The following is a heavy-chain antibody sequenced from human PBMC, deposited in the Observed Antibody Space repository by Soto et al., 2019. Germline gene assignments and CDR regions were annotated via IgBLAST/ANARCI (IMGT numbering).Heavy chain of an antibody. V-gene: IGHV3-33*01. Sequence: QMQLVESGGGVVQPGRSLRLSCAASGFIFRNYAMHWVRQAPGKGLEWVSTIWYDGTNKYYGDSVKGRFTISRDNSENTLYLQMDSLRVEDTAVYYCARDPTVYWDELVFYVENRKGPGVRFDPWGQGTLVTVS. CDR2: IWYDGTNK. J-gene: IGHJ5*02. D-gene: IGHD2-8*01. CDR1: GFIFRNYA. CDR3: ARDPTVYWDELVFYVENRKGPGVRFDP.